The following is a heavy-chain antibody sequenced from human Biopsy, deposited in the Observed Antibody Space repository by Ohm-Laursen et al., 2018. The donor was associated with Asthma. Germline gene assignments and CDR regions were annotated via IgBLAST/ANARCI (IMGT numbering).Heavy chain of an antibody. J-gene: IGHJ1*01. D-gene: IGHD3-3*02. V-gene: IGHV3-7*01. CDR3: ARTFHFWSPYHAEHYQL. CDR2: IKHDGTEK. Sequence: SLRLSCAASGFTLSDYWMSWVRQVPGKGLEWVANIKHDGTEKNHVDSLKGRFTISRDNAKNSLYLQMNSLRAEDTAVYYCARTFHFWSPYHAEHYQLWGQGTLVTVSS. CDR1: GFTLSDYW.